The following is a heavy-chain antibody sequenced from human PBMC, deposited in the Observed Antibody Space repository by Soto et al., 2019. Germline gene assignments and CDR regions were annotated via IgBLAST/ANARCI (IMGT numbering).Heavy chain of an antibody. CDR2: ISAYNGNT. Sequence: GASVKVSCKASGDTFTSYGISCVRRAPGQVLEWMGWISAYNGNTNYAQKLQGRVTMTTDTSTSTAYMELRSLRSDDTAVYYCARGGVRITIFGVVPGADAFDIWGQGTMVTVSS. J-gene: IGHJ3*02. D-gene: IGHD3-3*01. CDR3: ARGGVRITIFGVVPGADAFDI. CDR1: GDTFTSYG. V-gene: IGHV1-18*04.